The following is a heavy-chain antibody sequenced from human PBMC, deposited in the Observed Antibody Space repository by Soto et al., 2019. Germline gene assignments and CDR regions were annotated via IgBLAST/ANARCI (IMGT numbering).Heavy chain of an antibody. Sequence: EVQLVESGGGLVKPGGSLRLSCAASGFTFSSYSMNWVRQAPGKGLEWVSSISSSSSYIYYADSVKGRFTISRDNAKNSLYLQMNSLRAEDTAVYYCAQLGYCSGGSCYALGYWGQGTLVTVSS. CDR3: AQLGYCSGGSCYALGY. J-gene: IGHJ4*02. CDR1: GFTFSSYS. D-gene: IGHD2-15*01. V-gene: IGHV3-21*01. CDR2: ISSSSSYI.